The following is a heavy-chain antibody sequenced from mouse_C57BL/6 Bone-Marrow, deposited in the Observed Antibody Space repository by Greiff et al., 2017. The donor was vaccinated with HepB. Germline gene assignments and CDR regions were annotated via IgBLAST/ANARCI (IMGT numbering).Heavy chain of an antibody. J-gene: IGHJ2*01. V-gene: IGHV5-17*01. CDR1: GFTFSDYG. CDR2: ISSGSSTI. CDR3: AMGSNYGREY. Sequence: EVMLVESGGGLVKPGGSLKLSCAASGFTFSDYGMHWVRQAPEQGLEWVAYISSGSSTIYYADTVKGRFTISRDNAKNTLFLQMTSLRSEDTAMYCCAMGSNYGREYWGQGTTLTVSS. D-gene: IGHD2-5*01.